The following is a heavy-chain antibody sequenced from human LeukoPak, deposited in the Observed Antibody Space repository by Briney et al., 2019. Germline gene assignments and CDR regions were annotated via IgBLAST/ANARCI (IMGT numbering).Heavy chain of an antibody. CDR3: ASSGPLPYYYDSSGYYYELDY. CDR1: GGSFSGYY. V-gene: IGHV4-34*01. CDR2: INHSGST. D-gene: IGHD3-22*01. Sequence: SETLSLTCAVYGGSFSGYYWSWIRQPPGKGLEWIGEINHSGSTNYNPSLKSRVTISVDTSKNQFSLKLSSVTAADTAVYYCASSGPLPYYYDSSGYYYELDYWGQGTLVTVSS. J-gene: IGHJ4*02.